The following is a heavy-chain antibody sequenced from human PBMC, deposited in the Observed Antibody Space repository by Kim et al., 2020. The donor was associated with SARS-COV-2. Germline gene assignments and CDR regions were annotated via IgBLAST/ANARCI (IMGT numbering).Heavy chain of an antibody. Sequence: ASVKVSCKASGYTFMNYVMHWVRQAPGQRLEWMGLISIGNDNTKYSRNFQGRVTITRDPSASTAYMELSSLRSEDTAVYYCARGSGWAFDYWGQGTLVTVDS. CDR2: ISIGNDNT. CDR3: ARGSGWAFDY. J-gene: IGHJ4*02. D-gene: IGHD6-19*01. V-gene: IGHV1-3*04. CDR1: GYTFMNYV.